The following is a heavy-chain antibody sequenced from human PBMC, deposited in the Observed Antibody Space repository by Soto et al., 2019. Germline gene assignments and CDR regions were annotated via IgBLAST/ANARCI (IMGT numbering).Heavy chain of an antibody. J-gene: IGHJ4*02. CDR3: ARAQHGLRWDY. CDR1: GGSISSGDYY. Sequence: SETLSLTCTVSGGSISSGDYYWSWIRQPPGKGLEWIGYIYYSGSTYYNPSLKSRVTISVDTSKNQFSLKLSSVTAADTAVYYCARAQHGLRWDYWGQGTLVTVSS. D-gene: IGHD4-17*01. V-gene: IGHV4-30-4*01. CDR2: IYYSGST.